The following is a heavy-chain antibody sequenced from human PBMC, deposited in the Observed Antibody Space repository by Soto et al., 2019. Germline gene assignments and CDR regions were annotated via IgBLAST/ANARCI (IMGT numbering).Heavy chain of an antibody. CDR1: GDTFSFYT. CDR2: VNPILSMS. V-gene: IGHV1-69*02. D-gene: IGHD3-10*01. Sequence: QVQLVQSGAEVKKPGSSVKVSCKASGDTFSFYTINWVRQAPGLGLEWMGRVNPILSMSNYSQKFQGRVTMTADKSTSKAYMELRSLRSEDMAFYYCATSYGSGYRAFDYWGQGALVTVSS. J-gene: IGHJ4*02. CDR3: ATSYGSGYRAFDY.